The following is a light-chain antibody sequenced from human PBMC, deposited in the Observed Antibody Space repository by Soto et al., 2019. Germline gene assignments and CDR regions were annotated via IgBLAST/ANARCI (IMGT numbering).Light chain of an antibody. CDR2: NAF. J-gene: IGKJ4*01. V-gene: IGKV1-39*01. CDR1: QSINRY. CDR3: QHSSSFPPT. Sequence: DIQMTQSPSSLSASVGDRITITCRASQSINRYLNWYQQKLGEAPRLLIYNAFTLQSGVPSRFSGGGSGTDFTLTISSLQRDDFATYYCQHSSSFPPTFGGGTKLEIK.